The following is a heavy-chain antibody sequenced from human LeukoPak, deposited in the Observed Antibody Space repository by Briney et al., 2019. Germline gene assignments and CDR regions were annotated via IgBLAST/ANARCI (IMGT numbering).Heavy chain of an antibody. D-gene: IGHD6-13*01. V-gene: IGHV1-46*01. Sequence: ASVKVSCKASGYTFTSYYMHWVRQAPGQGLVWMGIINPSGGSTSYAQKFQGRVTMTRDMSTSTVYMELSSLRSEDTAVYYCARDLRIAAAGGYWFDPWGQGTLVTVSS. J-gene: IGHJ5*02. CDR1: GYTFTSYY. CDR2: INPSGGST. CDR3: ARDLRIAAAGGYWFDP.